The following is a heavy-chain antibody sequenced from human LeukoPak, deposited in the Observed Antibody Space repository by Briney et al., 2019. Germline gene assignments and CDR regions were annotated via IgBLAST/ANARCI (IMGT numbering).Heavy chain of an antibody. CDR1: GFTSSIYW. V-gene: IGHV3-7*04. CDR2: INQDGGEE. J-gene: IGHJ4*02. D-gene: IGHD2-15*01. CDR3: ARYCSIGSCFDY. Sequence: QPGGSLRLSCAASGFTSSIYWMSWVRQAPGKGLEWVANINQDGGEEYYVDSLKGRFTISRDNAKNSLYLQMNSLRADDTAVYYCARYCSIGSCFDYWGQGALVTVSS.